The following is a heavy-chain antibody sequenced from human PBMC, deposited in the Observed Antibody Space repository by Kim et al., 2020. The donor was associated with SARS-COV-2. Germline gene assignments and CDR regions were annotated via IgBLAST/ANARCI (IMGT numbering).Heavy chain of an antibody. CDR2: IYYSGST. D-gene: IGHD5-18*01. V-gene: IGHV4-39*01. CDR1: GGSISSSSYY. CDR3: ARHRGYSYRLYYFYYYMDV. Sequence: SETLSLTCTVSGGSISSSSYYWGWIRQPPGKGLEWIGSIYYSGSTYYNPSLKSRVTISVDTPKNQFSLKLSSVTAADTAVYYCARHRGYSYRLYYFYYYMDVWGKGTTVTVSS. J-gene: IGHJ6*03.